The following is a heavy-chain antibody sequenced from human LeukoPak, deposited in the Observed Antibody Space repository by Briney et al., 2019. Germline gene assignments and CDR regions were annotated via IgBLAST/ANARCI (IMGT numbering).Heavy chain of an antibody. CDR2: IYYSGST. CDR1: GGSISSHY. J-gene: IGHJ6*03. CDR3: ARGYLSSSWYPGYYYYYYMDV. Sequence: SETLSLTCTVSGGSISSHYWSWIRQPPGKGLEWIGYIYYSGSTNYNPSLKSRVTISVDTSKNQFSLKLSSVTAADTAVYYCARGYLSSSWYPGYYYYYYMDVWGKGTTVTVSS. D-gene: IGHD6-13*01. V-gene: IGHV4-59*11.